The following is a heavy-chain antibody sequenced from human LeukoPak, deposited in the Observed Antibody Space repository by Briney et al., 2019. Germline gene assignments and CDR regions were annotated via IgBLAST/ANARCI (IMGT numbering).Heavy chain of an antibody. J-gene: IGHJ4*02. V-gene: IGHV1-69*05. CDR1: GGTFSSYA. Sequence: SVKVSCKASGGTFSSYAISWVRQAPGQGLEWMGGIIPIFGTANYAQKFQGRVTITTDESTSTAYMELSSLRSEDTAVYYCARVILGARAFDYWGQGTLVTVSS. CDR3: ARVILGARAFDY. D-gene: IGHD1-26*01. CDR2: IIPIFGTA.